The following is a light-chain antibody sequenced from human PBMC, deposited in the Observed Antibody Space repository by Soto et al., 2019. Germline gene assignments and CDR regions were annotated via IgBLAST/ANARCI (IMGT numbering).Light chain of an antibody. CDR1: SSDVGNYNL. CDR2: EVS. Sequence: QSALTQPASVSGSPGQSITISCTGTSSDVGNYNLVSWYQQHPGKAPKLMIYEVSERPSGVSNRFSGFKSGNTASLTISGLQAEDEADYYCCSYAGSSTLLFGGGTKLTVL. V-gene: IGLV2-23*02. J-gene: IGLJ2*01. CDR3: CSYAGSSTLL.